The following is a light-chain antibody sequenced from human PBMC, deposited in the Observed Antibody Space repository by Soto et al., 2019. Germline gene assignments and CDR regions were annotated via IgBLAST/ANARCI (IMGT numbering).Light chain of an antibody. CDR3: VQYESPALYT. CDR1: QSVSSSH. V-gene: IGKV3-20*01. J-gene: IGKJ2*01. CDR2: GAS. Sequence: EIVLTQSPGTLSLSPGERATLSCRASQSVSSSHLAWYQQKPGQAPRLLIYGASSRATGIPDRFSGDGSGTDFSLTLSRLEPEDFAVYYCVQYESPALYTFGQGTKLEIK.